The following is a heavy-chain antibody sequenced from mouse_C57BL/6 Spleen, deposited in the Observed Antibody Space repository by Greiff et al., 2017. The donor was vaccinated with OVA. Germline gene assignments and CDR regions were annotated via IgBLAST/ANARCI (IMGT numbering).Heavy chain of an antibody. V-gene: IGHV2-2*01. Sequence: VKLMESGPGLVQPSQSLSITCTVSGFSLTSYGVHWVRQSPGKGLEWLGVIWSGGSTDYNAAFISRLSISKDNSKSQVFFKMNSLQADDTAIYYCARGWDWFAYWGQGTLVTVSA. CDR3: ARGWDWFAY. CDR1: GFSLTSYG. J-gene: IGHJ3*01. CDR2: IWSGGST. D-gene: IGHD4-1*01.